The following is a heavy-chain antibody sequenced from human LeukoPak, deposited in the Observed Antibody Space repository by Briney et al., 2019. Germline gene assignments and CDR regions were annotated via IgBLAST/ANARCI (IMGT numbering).Heavy chain of an antibody. Sequence: GESLKISWKGSGYSFTSYWIGWVRQMPGKGLEWMGIIYPGDSDTRYSPSFQGQVTISADKSISTAYLQWSSLKASDTAMYYCAREMRAVADSYYFDYWGQGTLVTVSS. J-gene: IGHJ4*02. V-gene: IGHV5-51*01. CDR3: AREMRAVADSYYFDY. CDR2: IYPGDSDT. CDR1: GYSFTSYW. D-gene: IGHD6-19*01.